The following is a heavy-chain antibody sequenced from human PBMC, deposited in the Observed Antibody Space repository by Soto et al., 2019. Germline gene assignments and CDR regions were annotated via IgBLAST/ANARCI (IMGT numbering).Heavy chain of an antibody. J-gene: IGHJ4*02. Sequence: EVQLVESGGGLVQPGGSLRLSCAASGFTFSNYWMHWVRQAPGKGLVWVSRINSDGSTTTYADSVKGRFTISRDNDKNTLHLQMNSLRAEDMAVYYCARENFRGSDYWCQGTLVTVSS. CDR3: ARENFRGSDY. CDR1: GFTFSNYW. D-gene: IGHD3-10*01. V-gene: IGHV3-74*01. CDR2: INSDGSTT.